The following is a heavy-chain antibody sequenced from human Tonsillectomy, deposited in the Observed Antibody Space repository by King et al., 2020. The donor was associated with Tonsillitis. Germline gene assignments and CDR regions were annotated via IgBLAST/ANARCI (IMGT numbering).Heavy chain of an antibody. CDR2: ISAYNGNT. Sequence: QLVQSGAEVKKPGASVKVSCKASGYTFGSYGISWVRQAPGQGLEWMGWISAYNGNTNYAQKFQGRVTMTTNISTSTAYMELRSLRSDDTAVYYCARDPNRYFDWLRGAFDIWGQGTMVTVSS. CDR3: ARDPNRYFDWLRGAFDI. V-gene: IGHV1-18*01. J-gene: IGHJ3*02. D-gene: IGHD3-9*01. CDR1: GYTFGSYG.